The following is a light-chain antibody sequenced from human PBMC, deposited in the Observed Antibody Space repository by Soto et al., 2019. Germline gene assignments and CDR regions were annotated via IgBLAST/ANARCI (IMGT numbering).Light chain of an antibody. Sequence: DIPMTQSPSTLSASIGDRVTITCRARQSISRWLAWYQQKPQKPPKLLIYRAYSLESGVPSRFSGSESGTDFTLTFSSLQPDDFGIYYCQRYYSYPYSCGQVTKLEVK. V-gene: IGKV1-5*03. CDR2: RAY. J-gene: IGKJ2*01. CDR1: QSISRW. CDR3: QRYYSYPYS.